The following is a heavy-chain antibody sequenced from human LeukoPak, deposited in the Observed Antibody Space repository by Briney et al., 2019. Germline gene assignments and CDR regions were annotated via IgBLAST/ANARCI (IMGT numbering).Heavy chain of an antibody. Sequence: SSETLSLTCTVSGYSISSGYYWGWIRQPPGKGLEWIASIYHSGNTYYNPSLKSRVTISVDTSKNQFSLKLSSVTAADTAVYYCAREYGSGSYSTFDYWGQGTLVTVSS. V-gene: IGHV4-38-2*02. CDR3: AREYGSGSYSTFDY. CDR2: IYHSGNT. J-gene: IGHJ4*02. D-gene: IGHD3-10*01. CDR1: GYSISSGYY.